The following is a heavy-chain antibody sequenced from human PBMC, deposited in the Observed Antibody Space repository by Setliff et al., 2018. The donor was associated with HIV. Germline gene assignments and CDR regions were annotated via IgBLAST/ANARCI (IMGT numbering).Heavy chain of an antibody. D-gene: IGHD5-12*01. CDR3: AREGEGYNLGY. CDR2: FHYSGST. V-gene: IGHV4-39*02. CDR1: GGSISRNYY. Sequence: PSETLSLTCNVSGGSISRNYYWGWIRQPPDKGLEWIGSFHYSGSTSYNPSLRSRFIISLDTSKNHLARKLRSVTAADTAMYYRAREGEGYNLGYWGQGTLVTVSS. J-gene: IGHJ4*02.